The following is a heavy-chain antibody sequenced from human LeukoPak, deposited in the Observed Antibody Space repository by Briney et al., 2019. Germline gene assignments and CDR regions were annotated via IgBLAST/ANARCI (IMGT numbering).Heavy chain of an antibody. D-gene: IGHD3-10*01. J-gene: IGHJ4*02. V-gene: IGHV3-23*01. Sequence: GGSLRLSCAASGFTFSSYAMSWLRRAPGKGLEWVSAISGSGGSTYYADSVKGRFTISRDNSENTLYLQMNSLRAEDTAVYYCAKVYYYGSGSYDYWGQGTLVTVSS. CDR2: ISGSGGST. CDR1: GFTFSSYA. CDR3: AKVYYYGSGSYDY.